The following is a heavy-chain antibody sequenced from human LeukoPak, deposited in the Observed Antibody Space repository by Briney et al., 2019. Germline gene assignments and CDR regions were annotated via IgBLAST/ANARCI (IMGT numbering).Heavy chain of an antibody. V-gene: IGHV4-34*01. CDR3: ARGGRGRLDY. CDR1: GGSFSGYY. J-gene: IGHJ4*02. D-gene: IGHD1-26*01. CDR2: INHSGST. Sequence: SETLSLTCAVYGGSFSGYYWSWIRQPPGKGLEWIGEINHSGSTNYNPSLTSRVTISVDTSKTQFSLKPSSVTAADPAVYYCARGGRGRLDYWGQGTLVTVSS.